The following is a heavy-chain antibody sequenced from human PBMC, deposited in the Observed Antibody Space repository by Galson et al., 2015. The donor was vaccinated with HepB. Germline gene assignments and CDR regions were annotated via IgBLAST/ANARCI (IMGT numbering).Heavy chain of an antibody. CDR1: GGSFSGYY. V-gene: IGHV4-34*01. D-gene: IGHD6-13*01. Sequence: ETLSLTCAVYGGSFSGYYWSWIRQPPGKGLEWIGEINHSGSTNYNPSLKSRVTISVDTSKNQFSLKLSSVTAADTAVYYCARGHSSSWYYWNYYFDYWGQGTLVTVSS. CDR3: ARGHSSSWYYWNYYFDY. J-gene: IGHJ4*02. CDR2: INHSGST.